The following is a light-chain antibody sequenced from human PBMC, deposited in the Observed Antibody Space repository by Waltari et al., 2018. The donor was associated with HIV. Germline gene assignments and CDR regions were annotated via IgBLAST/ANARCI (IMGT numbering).Light chain of an antibody. CDR1: SGHSSYA. CDR2: VNNDGSH. V-gene: IGLV4-69*01. CDR3: QTWGTGMI. J-gene: IGLJ2*01. Sequence: QVVLTQSPSASASLGASVTLTCTLRSGHSSYAIAWHQQQPEKGPQYLMKVNNDGSHFKGDGIPDRFSGSSAGAERYLTISSLQSEDEADYYCQTWGTGMIFGGGTKLTVL.